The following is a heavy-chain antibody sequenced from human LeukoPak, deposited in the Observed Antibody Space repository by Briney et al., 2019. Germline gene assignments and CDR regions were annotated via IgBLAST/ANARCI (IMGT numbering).Heavy chain of an antibody. V-gene: IGHV3-21*01. CDR3: TRDYGARDD. CDR1: GFTFSSYS. CDR2: ISSSGSYI. J-gene: IGHJ4*02. D-gene: IGHD4-17*01. Sequence: PAGSLRLSCAASGFTFSSYSMNWVRQAPGQGLEWVSSISSSGSYIHYADSVKGRFTVSRDNDNDTLYLHMTGLSAEDSATYYCTRDYGARDDWGQGTLVTVSS.